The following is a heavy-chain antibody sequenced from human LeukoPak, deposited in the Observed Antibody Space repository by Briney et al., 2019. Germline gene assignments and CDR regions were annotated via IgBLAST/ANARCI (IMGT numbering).Heavy chain of an antibody. CDR1: FASISINY. V-gene: IGHV4-4*07. Sequence: VKPSETLSLTCTSSFASISINYWSWVRQPAVKGLEWIGRITIGGNNDYNPSLKIRVTMSSDTTKNQFSLRLLSVTAGDTAFYYCARGWYCSGSISYSSMDVWGKGTTVTVSS. J-gene: IGHJ6*03. D-gene: IGHD2-15*01. CDR2: ITIGGNN. CDR3: ARGWYCSGSISYSSMDV.